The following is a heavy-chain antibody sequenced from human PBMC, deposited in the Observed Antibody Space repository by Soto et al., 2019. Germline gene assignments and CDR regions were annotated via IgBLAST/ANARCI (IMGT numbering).Heavy chain of an antibody. D-gene: IGHD3-3*01. CDR2: IKSKAFGGTS. CDR1: GFTFPDYP. V-gene: IGHV3-49*03. CDR3: TRRGGGFWSGYTMDV. Sequence: SLRLSCTTSGFTFPDYPMSWCRQAPGKGLEWVGFIKSKAFGGTSECAPSVKGRFTISRDDSRNIAYLQMDSLKPEDTAVYYCTRRGGGFWSGYTMDVWGQGTTVTVSS. J-gene: IGHJ6*02.